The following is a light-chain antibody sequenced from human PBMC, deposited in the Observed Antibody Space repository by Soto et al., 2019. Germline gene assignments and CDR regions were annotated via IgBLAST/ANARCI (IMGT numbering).Light chain of an antibody. CDR2: LNSDGSH. Sequence: QIVLTQSPSASASLGASVKLTCTLSSGHSSYAIAWHQQQPEKGPRYLMKLNSDGSHSKGDGIPDRFSGSSSGAERYLTLSSLQSEDEADYYCQTWGTGIHVVFGGGTKLTVL. CDR1: SGHSSYA. CDR3: QTWGTGIHVV. J-gene: IGLJ2*01. V-gene: IGLV4-69*01.